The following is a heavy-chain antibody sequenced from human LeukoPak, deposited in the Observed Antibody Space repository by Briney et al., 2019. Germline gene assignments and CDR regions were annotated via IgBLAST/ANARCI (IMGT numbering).Heavy chain of an antibody. V-gene: IGHV3-66*01. CDR2: IYSGGST. CDR1: GFIVSNNY. Sequence: GGSLRLSCAASGFIVSNNYMSWVRQVPGKGLEWVSVIYSGGSTYYADSVKGRFTISRDNSKNTLYLQMNSLRAEDTAVYYCVRSLLYDSSYWGQGTLVTVSS. D-gene: IGHD3-22*01. CDR3: VRSLLYDSSY. J-gene: IGHJ4*02.